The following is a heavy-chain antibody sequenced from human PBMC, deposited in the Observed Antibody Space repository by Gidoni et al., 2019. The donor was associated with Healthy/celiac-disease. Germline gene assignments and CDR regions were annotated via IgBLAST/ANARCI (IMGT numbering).Heavy chain of an antibody. CDR3: AREVRYCSGGSCYQANFDY. J-gene: IGHJ4*02. CDR1: GYTFTSYY. CDR2: INPSGGST. D-gene: IGHD2-15*01. V-gene: IGHV1-46*04. Sequence: QVQLVPSGAEVKKPVASVKVSCKASGYTFTSYYKHWVRQAPGQGLEWMGIINPSGGSTSYAQKLQGRVTMTRDTSTSTVYMELSSLRSEDTAVYYCAREVRYCSGGSCYQANFDYWGQGTLVTVSS.